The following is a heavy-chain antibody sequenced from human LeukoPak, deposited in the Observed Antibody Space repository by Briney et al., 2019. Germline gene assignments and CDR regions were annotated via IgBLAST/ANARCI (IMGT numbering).Heavy chain of an antibody. J-gene: IGHJ4*02. CDR2: INPNSGGT. V-gene: IGHV1-2*06. CDR3: ARDSSSGWYYFDY. Sequence: GASVKVSCKASGYTFTGYYMHWVRQAPGQGLELMGRINPNSGGTNYAQKFQGRVTMTRDTSISTAYMELSSLRSDDTAMYYCARDSSSGWYYFDYWGQGTLVTVSS. D-gene: IGHD6-19*01. CDR1: GYTFTGYY.